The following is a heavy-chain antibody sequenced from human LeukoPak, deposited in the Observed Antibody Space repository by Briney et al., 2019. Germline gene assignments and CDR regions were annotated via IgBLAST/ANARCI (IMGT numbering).Heavy chain of an antibody. D-gene: IGHD2-21*02. J-gene: IGHJ6*03. CDR2: IYYSGST. CDR1: GGSISSSSYY. V-gene: IGHV4-39*07. Sequence: SETLSLTCTVSGGSISSSSYYWGWIRRPPGKGLEWIGSIYYSGSTYYNPSLKSRVTISVDTSKNQFSLKLSSVTAADTAVYYCARAYCGGDCQYYYYYYMDVWGKGTTVTVSS. CDR3: ARAYCGGDCQYYYYYYMDV.